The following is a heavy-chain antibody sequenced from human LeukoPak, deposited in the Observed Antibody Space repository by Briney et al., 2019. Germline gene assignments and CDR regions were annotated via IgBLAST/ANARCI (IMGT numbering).Heavy chain of an antibody. CDR2: INPNSGGT. D-gene: IGHD2-2*01. Sequence: ASVKVSCKASGYTFTGYYMHWVRQAPGQGLEWMGWINPNSGGTNYAQKFQGRVTMTRDTSISTAYMELSRLRSDDTAVYYCASDLYCSSTSCYEAKTGDYWGQGTLVTVSS. CDR3: ASDLYCSSTSCYEAKTGDY. J-gene: IGHJ4*02. V-gene: IGHV1-2*02. CDR1: GYTFTGYY.